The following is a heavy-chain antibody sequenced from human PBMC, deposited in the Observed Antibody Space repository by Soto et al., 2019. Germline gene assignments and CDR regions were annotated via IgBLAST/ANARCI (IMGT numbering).Heavy chain of an antibody. J-gene: IGHJ4*02. D-gene: IGHD2-15*01. Sequence: EVELLESGGGLVQPEGSLRLSCAASGFTFSTYAMGWVRQAPGKGLEWVSVVSSGGGTHYADSVKGRFTVSRDNSKNTLSLQMNSLRADDTVVYYCAKLRGAGCHFDYWGQGALVTVSS. CDR2: VSSGGGT. CDR1: GFTFSTYA. V-gene: IGHV3-23*01. CDR3: AKLRGAGCHFDY.